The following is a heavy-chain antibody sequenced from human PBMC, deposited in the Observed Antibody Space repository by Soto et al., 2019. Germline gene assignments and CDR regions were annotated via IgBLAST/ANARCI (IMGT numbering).Heavy chain of an antibody. CDR1: GYTFTTSG. V-gene: IGHV1-18*01. J-gene: IGHJ6*02. Sequence: QVQLVQSGPEVRKPGASVKVSCEASGYTFTTSGISWVRQVPGQGLEWMGRISTYNGDTNSAQNFQGRVLMTADTSTGTAYMEIMSLKSDDTAVYYCPRQGSWPYYYYGLDVWGQRTTVTVSS. CDR2: ISTYNGDT. CDR3: PRQGSWPYYYYGLDV. D-gene: IGHD1-26*01.